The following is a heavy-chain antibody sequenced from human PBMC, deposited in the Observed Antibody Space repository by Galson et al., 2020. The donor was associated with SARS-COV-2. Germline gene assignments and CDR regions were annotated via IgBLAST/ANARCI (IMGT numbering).Heavy chain of an antibody. Sequence: ASVKVSCKVSGYTLTELSMHWVRQAPGKGLEWMGGFDPEDGETIYAQKFQGRVTMTEDTSTDTAYMELSSLRSEDTAVYYCATSGSIAAAGWFDTWGQGTLVTVSS. CDR3: ATSGSIAAAGWFDT. V-gene: IGHV1-24*01. D-gene: IGHD6-13*01. CDR1: GYTLTELS. J-gene: IGHJ5*02. CDR2: FDPEDGET.